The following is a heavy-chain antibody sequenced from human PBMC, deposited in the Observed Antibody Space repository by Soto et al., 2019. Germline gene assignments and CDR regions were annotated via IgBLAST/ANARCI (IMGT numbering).Heavy chain of an antibody. J-gene: IGHJ4*02. CDR3: ARDGGDEDGIAAAGKFDY. CDR2: INAGNGNT. CDR1: GYTFTSYD. V-gene: IGHV1-3*01. D-gene: IGHD6-13*01. Sequence: ASVKVSCKASGYTFTSYDMHWVRQAPGQRLEWMGWINAGNGNTKYSQKFQGRVTITRDTSASTAYMELSSLRSEDTAVYYCARDGGDEDGIAAAGKFDYWGQGTLVTVSS.